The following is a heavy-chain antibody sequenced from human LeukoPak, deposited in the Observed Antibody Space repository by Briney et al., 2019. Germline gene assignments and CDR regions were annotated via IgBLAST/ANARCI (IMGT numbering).Heavy chain of an antibody. V-gene: IGHV3-73*01. CDR2: IRSKANSYAT. Sequence: PGGSLRLSCAASGFTFSGSAMHWVRQASGKGLEWVGRIRSKANSYATAYAASVKGRFTISRDDSKNTAYLQMNSLKTEVTAVYYCTRQYGDSRGYWGQGTLVTVSS. D-gene: IGHD4-17*01. CDR1: GFTFSGSA. J-gene: IGHJ4*02. CDR3: TRQYGDSRGY.